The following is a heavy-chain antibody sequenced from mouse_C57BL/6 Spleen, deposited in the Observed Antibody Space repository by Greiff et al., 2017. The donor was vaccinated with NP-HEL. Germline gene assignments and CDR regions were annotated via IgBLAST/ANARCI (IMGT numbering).Heavy chain of an antibody. CDR1: GYTFTSYW. V-gene: IGHV1-50*01. D-gene: IGHD1-3*01. CDR3: APLGVYDSWFAY. J-gene: IGHJ3*01. Sequence: QVQLQQPGAELVKPGASVKLSCKASGYTFTSYWMQWVNPRPGQGLEWIGEIDPSDSYTNYNQKFKGKATLTVDTSSSTAYMQLSSLTSEDSAVYYCAPLGVYDSWFAYWGQGTLVTVSA. CDR2: IDPSDSYT.